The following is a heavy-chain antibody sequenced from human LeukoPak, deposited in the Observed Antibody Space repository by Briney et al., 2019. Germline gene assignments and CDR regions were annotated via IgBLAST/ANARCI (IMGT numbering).Heavy chain of an antibody. CDR1: GFTFSDYY. CDR3: ANTKYYYDSSGYYFQH. V-gene: IGHV3-11*03. D-gene: IGHD3-22*01. J-gene: IGHJ1*01. CDR2: ISSSSSYT. Sequence: PGGSLRLSCAASGFTFSDYYMSWIRQAPGKGLEWVSYISSSSSYTNYADSVKGRFTISRDNAKNSLYLQMNSLRAEDTAVYYCANTKYYYDSSGYYFQHWGQGTLVTVSS.